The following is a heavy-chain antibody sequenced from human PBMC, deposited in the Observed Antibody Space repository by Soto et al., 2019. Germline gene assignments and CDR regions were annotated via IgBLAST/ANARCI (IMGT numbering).Heavy chain of an antibody. D-gene: IGHD3-22*01. V-gene: IGHV1-8*01. CDR1: GYTFSSYD. CDR2: MNPNSGDT. Sequence: ASVKVSCKASGYTFSSYDINWVRQAPGQGLEWMGWMNPNSGDTGYAQKFQGRVTITADESTSTAYMELSSLRSEDTAVYYCARGNDSSGYLKFDYWGQGTLVTVSS. CDR3: ARGNDSSGYLKFDY. J-gene: IGHJ4*02.